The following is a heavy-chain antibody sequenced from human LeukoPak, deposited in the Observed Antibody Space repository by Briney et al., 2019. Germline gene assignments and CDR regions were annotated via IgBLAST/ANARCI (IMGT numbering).Heavy chain of an antibody. CDR3: AHRRYGDYDH. CDR2: IYWDDDK. Sequence: SGPTLVNPTQTLTLTCTFSGFSLSTSGEGVGWIRQPPGKALEWLALIYWDDDKRYSPSLRNRLTISKDSSRNHVILTVTDMDPVDTGTYYCAHRRYGDYDHWGQGTLVIVSS. J-gene: IGHJ5*02. CDR1: GFSLSTSGEG. V-gene: IGHV2-5*02. D-gene: IGHD4-17*01.